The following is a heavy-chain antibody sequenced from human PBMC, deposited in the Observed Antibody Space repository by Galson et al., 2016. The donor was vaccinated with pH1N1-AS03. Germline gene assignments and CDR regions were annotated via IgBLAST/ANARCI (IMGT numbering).Heavy chain of an antibody. CDR2: ISWNSGSV. V-gene: IGHV3-9*01. J-gene: IGHJ4*02. CDR3: AKARGLETPNYFFDY. D-gene: IGHD1-1*01. CDR1: GFTFDDYA. Sequence: SLRLSCAASGFTFDDYAMNWVRQAPGKGLEWVSSISWNSGSVVYTESVKGRLTISRDNAKNSLYLQMKSLRPEDTAVYYCAKARGLETPNYFFDYWGQGTLVTVSS.